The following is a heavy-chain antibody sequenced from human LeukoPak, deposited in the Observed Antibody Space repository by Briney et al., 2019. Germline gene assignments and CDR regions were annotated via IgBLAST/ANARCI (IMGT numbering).Heavy chain of an antibody. D-gene: IGHD2-2*01. CDR2: ISSSSSTI. V-gene: IGHV3-48*01. Sequence: GGSLRLSCAASGFTFSSYSMNWVRQAPGKGLEWVSYISSSSSTIYYADSVKGRFTISRDNSKNTLFLQMNSLRAEDTAVYYCARVHCSSTSCYLGWFDPWGQGTLVTVSS. J-gene: IGHJ5*02. CDR3: ARVHCSSTSCYLGWFDP. CDR1: GFTFSSYS.